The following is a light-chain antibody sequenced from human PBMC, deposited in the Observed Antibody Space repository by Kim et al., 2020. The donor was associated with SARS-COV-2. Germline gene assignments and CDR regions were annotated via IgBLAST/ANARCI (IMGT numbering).Light chain of an antibody. CDR1: QTVTSNY. CDR3: QQYGSSPAT. CDR2: GAS. Sequence: SPGERGTLSCRASQTVTSNYLAWYQQKPGQAPRLLIYGASSRATGISDRFSGSGSGTDFTLTISRLEPEDFAVYYCQQYGSSPATFGQGTKVEIK. J-gene: IGKJ1*01. V-gene: IGKV3-20*01.